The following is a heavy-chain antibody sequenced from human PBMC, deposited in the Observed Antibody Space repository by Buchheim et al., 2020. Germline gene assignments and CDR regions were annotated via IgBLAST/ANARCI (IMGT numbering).Heavy chain of an antibody. V-gene: IGHV3-23*01. CDR1: GFTFSSYA. Sequence: EVQLLESGGGLVQPGGSLRLSCAASGFTFSSYAMSWVRQAPGKGLEWVSAISGSGGSTYYADSVKGRFTISSDNSKNMLDLQMNSLRAEDTAVYYCAKEGAGIAVADTYYFDYWGQGTL. J-gene: IGHJ4*02. CDR3: AKEGAGIAVADTYYFDY. CDR2: ISGSGGST. D-gene: IGHD6-19*01.